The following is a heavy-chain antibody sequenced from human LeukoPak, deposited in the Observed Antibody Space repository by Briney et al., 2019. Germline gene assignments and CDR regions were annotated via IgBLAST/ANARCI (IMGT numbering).Heavy chain of an antibody. CDR3: AKLDRISVAGYGDY. D-gene: IGHD6-19*01. V-gene: IGHV3-30*02. Sequence: GGSLRLSCAASGFTFSSYGMHWVRQAPGKGLEWVAFIRYDGSNKYYADSVKGRFTISRDNAKNSLYLQMNGLRAEDTAVYYCAKLDRISVAGYGDYWGQGTLVTVSS. J-gene: IGHJ4*02. CDR1: GFTFSSYG. CDR2: IRYDGSNK.